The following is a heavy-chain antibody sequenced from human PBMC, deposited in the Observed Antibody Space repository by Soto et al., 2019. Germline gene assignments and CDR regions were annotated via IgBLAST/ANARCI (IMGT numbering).Heavy chain of an antibody. CDR2: IWYDGSNK. CDR3: AREIGAYYYYYGMDV. CDR1: GFTFSSYG. Sequence: GGSLRLSCAASGFTFSSYGMHWVRQAPGKGLEWVAVIWYDGSNKYYADSVEGRFTISRDNSKNTLYLQMNSLRAEDTAVFYCAREIGAYYYYYGMDVWGQGTTVTVSS. J-gene: IGHJ6*02. V-gene: IGHV3-33*01. D-gene: IGHD3-16*01.